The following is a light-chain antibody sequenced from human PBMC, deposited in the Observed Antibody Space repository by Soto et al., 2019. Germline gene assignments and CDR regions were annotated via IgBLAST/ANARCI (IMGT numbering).Light chain of an antibody. J-gene: IGKJ1*01. CDR1: QTISTW. CDR2: DAS. V-gene: IGKV1-5*01. Sequence: DIQMTEASSTLAAAVGGRVAITCRASQTISTWLAWHQQKPGKAPKLLIYDASSLESGVPSRFSGSGSWTEFTLTISNLQPADFATYYRQQYNSLWTFGQGTKVDIK. CDR3: QQYNSLWT.